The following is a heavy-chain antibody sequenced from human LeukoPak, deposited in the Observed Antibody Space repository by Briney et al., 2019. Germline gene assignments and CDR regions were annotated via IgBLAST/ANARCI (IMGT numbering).Heavy chain of an antibody. CDR3: AKDGTYYDFWSGYYQYYYYYYMDV. V-gene: IGHV3-23*01. Sequence: GGPLRLSCAASGFTFSSYAMSWVRQAPGKGLEWVSAISGSGGSTYYADSVKGRFTISRDNSKNTLYLQMNSLRAEDTAVYYCAKDGTYYDFWSGYYQYYYYYYMDVWGKGTTVTVSS. D-gene: IGHD3-3*01. CDR1: GFTFSSYA. CDR2: ISGSGGST. J-gene: IGHJ6*03.